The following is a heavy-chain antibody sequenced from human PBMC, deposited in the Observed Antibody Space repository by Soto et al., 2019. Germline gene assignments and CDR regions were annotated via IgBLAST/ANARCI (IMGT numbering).Heavy chain of an antibody. J-gene: IGHJ6*02. V-gene: IGHV3-23*01. Sequence: GGSLRLSCAASGFTFSSYAMSWVRQAPGKGLEWVSAISGSGGSTYYADSVKGRFTISRDNSKNTLYLQMNSLRAEDTAVYYCEKDCTNGVCLYGMDVWGQGTTVTVSS. CDR3: EKDCTNGVCLYGMDV. CDR1: GFTFSSYA. D-gene: IGHD2-8*01. CDR2: ISGSGGST.